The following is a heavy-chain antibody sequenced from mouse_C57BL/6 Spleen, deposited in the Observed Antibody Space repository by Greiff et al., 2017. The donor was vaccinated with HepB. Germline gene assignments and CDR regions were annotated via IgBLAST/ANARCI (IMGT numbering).Heavy chain of an antibody. CDR1: GFTFSSYA. D-gene: IGHD2-13*01. V-gene: IGHV5-4*03. CDR3: ARGSGDSRWYFDV. Sequence: EVKLVESGGGLVKPGGSLKLSCAASGFTFSSYAMSWVRQTPEKRLEWVATISDGGSYTYYPDNVKGRFTISRDNAKNNLYLQMSHLTSEDTAMYYCARGSGDSRWYFDVWGTGTTVTVSS. J-gene: IGHJ1*03. CDR2: ISDGGSYT.